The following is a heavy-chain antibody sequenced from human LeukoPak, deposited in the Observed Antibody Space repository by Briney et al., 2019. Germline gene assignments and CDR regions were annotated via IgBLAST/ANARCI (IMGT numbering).Heavy chain of an antibody. J-gene: IGHJ4*02. D-gene: IGHD6-19*01. CDR3: ARGLNSSGHARGAFSSY. Sequence: ASVKVSCKASGYTFTSYGISWVRQAPGQGLEWMGWISAYNGNTNYAQKLQGRVTMTTDTSTSTAYMELRSLRSDDTAVYYCARGLNSSGHARGAFSSYWGQGTLVTVSS. V-gene: IGHV1-18*01. CDR1: GYTFTSYG. CDR2: ISAYNGNT.